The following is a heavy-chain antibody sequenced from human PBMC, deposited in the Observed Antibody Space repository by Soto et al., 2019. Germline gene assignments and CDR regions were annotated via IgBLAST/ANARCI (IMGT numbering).Heavy chain of an antibody. CDR2: IYYSGST. Sequence: PSETLSLTCAVSGGSISSYYWSWIRQPPGKGLEWIAYIYYSGSTNYNPSLKSRVTISVDTSKNQFSLKLSSVTAADTAVYYCARRSGYCSGGSCYLAFDYWGQGTLVTVSS. D-gene: IGHD2-15*01. CDR1: GGSISSYY. V-gene: IGHV4-59*08. CDR3: ARRSGYCSGGSCYLAFDY. J-gene: IGHJ4*02.